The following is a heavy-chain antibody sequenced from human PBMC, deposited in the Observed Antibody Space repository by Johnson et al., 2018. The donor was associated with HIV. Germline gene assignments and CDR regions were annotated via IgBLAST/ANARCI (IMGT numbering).Heavy chain of an antibody. CDR1: GLTFSSYA. CDR3: AKGGYNWKFDGFDI. D-gene: IGHD1-20*01. J-gene: IGHJ3*02. Sequence: QVQLVESGGGVAQPGRSLRLSCAASGLTFSSYAMYCVRQAPGKGLEWVAVISYDGSNKYYADSVKGRFTISRDNSKNTLYLQMNSLKAEDTAVYYCAKGGYNWKFDGFDIWGQGTMVTVSS. V-gene: IGHV3-30-3*01. CDR2: ISYDGSNK.